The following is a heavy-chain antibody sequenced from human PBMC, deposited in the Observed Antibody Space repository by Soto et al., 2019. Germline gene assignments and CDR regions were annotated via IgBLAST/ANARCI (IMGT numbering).Heavy chain of an antibody. Sequence: LSLTCTVSGGSISSGGYYWSWIRQHPGKGLEWIGYIYYSGSTYYNPSLKSRVTISVDTSKNQFSLKLSSVTAADTAVYYCARDGEYYYDSSGSQPYYYYYGMDVWGQGTTVTVSS. D-gene: IGHD3-22*01. J-gene: IGHJ6*02. CDR1: GGSISSGGYY. CDR3: ARDGEYYYDSSGSQPYYYYYGMDV. CDR2: IYYSGST. V-gene: IGHV4-31*03.